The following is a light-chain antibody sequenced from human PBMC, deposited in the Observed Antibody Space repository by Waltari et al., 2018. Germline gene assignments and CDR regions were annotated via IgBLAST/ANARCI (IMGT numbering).Light chain of an antibody. CDR1: SSNIGSNT. CDR2: KNN. Sequence: QSVLTQPPSASETPGQRVTISCSGGSSNIGSNTVNWYQHLPGTAPKLLIYKNNQRPSGVPVRFSGSKSGTSASLAISGLQSEDEADYYCAAWDDSLNGLFVFGTGTKVTV. V-gene: IGLV1-44*01. J-gene: IGLJ1*01. CDR3: AAWDDSLNGLFV.